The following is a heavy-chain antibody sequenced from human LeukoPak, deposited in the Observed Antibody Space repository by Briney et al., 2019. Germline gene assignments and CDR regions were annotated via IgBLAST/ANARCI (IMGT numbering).Heavy chain of an antibody. CDR1: GYTLTELS. V-gene: IGHV1-24*01. CDR2: FDPEDGEA. CDR3: ATDGSLIYDSSGYGD. Sequence: ASVKVSCKVSGYTLTELSMHWVRQAPGKGLEWMGGFDPEDGEAIYAQKFQGRVTVTEDTSTDTAYMELSSLRSEDTAVYYCATDGSLIYDSSGYGDWGQGTLVTVSS. D-gene: IGHD3-22*01. J-gene: IGHJ4*02.